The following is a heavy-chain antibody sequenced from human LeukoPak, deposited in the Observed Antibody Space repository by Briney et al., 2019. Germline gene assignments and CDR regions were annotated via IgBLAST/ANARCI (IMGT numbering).Heavy chain of an antibody. CDR2: IRYDGSDK. V-gene: IGHV3-30*02. Sequence: SGGSLRLSCAAAGFTVTRYGMHWVRQAPGKGLEWVAFIRYDGSDKYFADSVKGRFTISRDDSKNIMFLQMNSLRAEDTAVYYCGKDLFGDYFCGTYRAIDYWGQGTLVTVSS. J-gene: IGHJ4*02. CDR3: GKDLFGDYFCGTYRAIDY. D-gene: IGHD3-16*02. CDR1: GFTVTRYG.